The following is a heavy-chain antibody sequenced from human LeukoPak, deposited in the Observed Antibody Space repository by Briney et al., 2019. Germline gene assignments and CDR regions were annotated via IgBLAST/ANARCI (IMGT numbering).Heavy chain of an antibody. CDR1: RSTFKTYD. J-gene: IGHJ6*03. D-gene: IGHD2-8*02. Sequence: ASVKVSCKASRSTFKTYDIIWVRQASGQGLEWMGWMNPKSGDTVSAETFQARVTITRNISMNTAYMELSNLKSEDTAIYYCARGVLGYYYYYMDLWGEGTTVTVSS. CDR3: ARGVLGYYYYYMDL. V-gene: IGHV1-8*01. CDR2: MNPKSGDT.